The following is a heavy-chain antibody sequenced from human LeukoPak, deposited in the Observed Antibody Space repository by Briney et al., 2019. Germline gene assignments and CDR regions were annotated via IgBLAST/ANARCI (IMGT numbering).Heavy chain of an antibody. J-gene: IGHJ4*02. Sequence: PGGSLRLSCAASGFTFNNYALSWVRQAPGKGLEWVSAISGSGGSTYYADSVKGRFTISRDNSKNTLYLQMNSLRAEDTAVYYCAKFYYYGSGSYYNTFDYWGQGTLVTVSS. CDR3: AKFYYYGSGSYYNTFDY. CDR2: ISGSGGST. CDR1: GFTFNNYA. V-gene: IGHV3-23*01. D-gene: IGHD3-10*01.